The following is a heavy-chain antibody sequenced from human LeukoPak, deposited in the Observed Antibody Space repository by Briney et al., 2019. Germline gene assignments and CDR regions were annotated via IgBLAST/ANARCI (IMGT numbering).Heavy chain of an antibody. V-gene: IGHV4-39*07. Sequence: PSETLSLTCTVSGGSISSSSYYWGWIRQPPGKGLEWIGSIYYSGSTYYNPSLESRVTISVDTSKNQFSLKLSSVTAADTAVYYCARDDRMGGYCSSTSCGSKTLDLWGRGTLVTVSS. J-gene: IGHJ2*01. CDR2: IYYSGST. CDR1: GGSISSSSYY. D-gene: IGHD2-2*01. CDR3: ARDDRMGGYCSSTSCGSKTLDL.